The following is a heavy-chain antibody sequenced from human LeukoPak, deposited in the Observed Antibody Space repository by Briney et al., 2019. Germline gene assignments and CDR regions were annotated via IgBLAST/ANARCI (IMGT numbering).Heavy chain of an antibody. CDR3: ARADLTMVRGVIPYGMDV. CDR1: GYTFTSYD. J-gene: IGHJ6*02. Sequence: ASVKVSCKASGYTFTSYDINWVRQATGQGLEWMGWMNPNSGNTGYAQKLQGRVTMTRNTSISTAYMELSSLRSEDTAVYYCARADLTMVRGVIPYGMDVWGQGTTVTVSS. CDR2: MNPNSGNT. D-gene: IGHD3-10*01. V-gene: IGHV1-8*01.